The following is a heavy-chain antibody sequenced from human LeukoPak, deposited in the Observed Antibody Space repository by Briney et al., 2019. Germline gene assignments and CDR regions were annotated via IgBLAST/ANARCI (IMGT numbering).Heavy chain of an antibody. Sequence: GGSLRLSCAASGFTFSSYSMNWVRQAPGKGLEWVSSISSSSSYIYYADSVKGRFTISRDNVKNSLYLQMNSLRAEDTAVYYCATTAYIAAVGIIGWFDSWGQGTLVTVSS. V-gene: IGHV3-21*01. CDR1: GFTFSSYS. J-gene: IGHJ5*01. CDR3: ATTAYIAAVGIIGWFDS. D-gene: IGHD6-13*01. CDR2: ISSSSSYI.